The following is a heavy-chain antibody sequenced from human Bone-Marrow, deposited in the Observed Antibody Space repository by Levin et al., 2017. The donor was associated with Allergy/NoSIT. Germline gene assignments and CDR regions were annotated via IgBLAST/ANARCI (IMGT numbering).Heavy chain of an antibody. CDR2: IIPSFGAP. Sequence: PGGSLRLSCKATGGTFKNYAISWVRQAPGQGLEWMGGIIPSFGAPHSAQKFRGRVTMTADESTNTVYMELTSLSFEDTAVYYCAKAPGGLGGRFWFDAWGQGTLVTVSS. CDR1: GGTFKNYA. V-gene: IGHV1-69*01. J-gene: IGHJ5*02. CDR3: AKAPGGLGGRFWFDA. D-gene: IGHD3-10*01.